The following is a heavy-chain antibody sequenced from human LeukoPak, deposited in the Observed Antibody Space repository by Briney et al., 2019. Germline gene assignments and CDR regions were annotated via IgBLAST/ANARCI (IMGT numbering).Heavy chain of an antibody. D-gene: IGHD2-21*02. CDR2: IIPIFGTA. J-gene: IGHJ4*02. V-gene: IGHV1-69*13. Sequence: ASVKVSCKASGGTFSSYAISWVRQAPGQGLEWMGGIIPIFGTANYAQKFQGRVTITADESTSTAYMGLSSLRSEDTAVYYCALLVTAKPNYFDYWGQGTLVTVSS. CDR3: ALLVTAKPNYFDY. CDR1: GGTFSSYA.